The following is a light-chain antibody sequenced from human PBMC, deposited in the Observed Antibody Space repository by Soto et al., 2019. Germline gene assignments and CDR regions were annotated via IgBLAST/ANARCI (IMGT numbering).Light chain of an antibody. Sequence: EIVLTQSPGTLSLSPGERATLSCRASQSLYNNYLTWYQQKPGQAPRLLIYEASKRATGTPDRFSGSGSGTDFTLTISRLEPEDFAVYYCQQYGNSPRAFGQGTKVEIK. CDR1: QSLYNNY. CDR3: QQYGNSPRA. CDR2: EAS. J-gene: IGKJ1*01. V-gene: IGKV3-20*01.